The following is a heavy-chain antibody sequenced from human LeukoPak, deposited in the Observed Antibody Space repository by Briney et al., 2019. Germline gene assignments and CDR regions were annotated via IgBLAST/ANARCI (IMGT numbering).Heavy chain of an antibody. CDR1: GYTFTSYG. CDR3: ARDLVVVPAAMRPGGFDP. V-gene: IGHV1-18*01. Sequence: ASVKVSCKASGYTFTSYGISWVRQAPGQGLEWMGWISAYNGNTNYAQKLQGRVTMTTDTSTSTAYMELRSLRSDDTAVYYCARDLVVVPAAMRPGGFDPWGQGTLVTVSS. CDR2: ISAYNGNT. J-gene: IGHJ5*02. D-gene: IGHD2-2*01.